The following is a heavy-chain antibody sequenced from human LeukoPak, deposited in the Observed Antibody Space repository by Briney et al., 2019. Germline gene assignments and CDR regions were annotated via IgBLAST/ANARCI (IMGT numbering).Heavy chain of an antibody. CDR3: ASGRTRWLQSPLDY. D-gene: IGHD5-24*01. CDR2: ISWNSGSI. J-gene: IGHJ4*02. CDR1: GFTFDDYA. V-gene: IGHV3-9*03. Sequence: PGGSLRLSCAASGFTFDDYAMHWVRQAPGKGLEWVSGISWNSGSIGYADSVKGRFTISRDNSKNTLYLQMGSLRAEDMAVYYCASGRTRWLQSPLDYWGQGTLVTVSS.